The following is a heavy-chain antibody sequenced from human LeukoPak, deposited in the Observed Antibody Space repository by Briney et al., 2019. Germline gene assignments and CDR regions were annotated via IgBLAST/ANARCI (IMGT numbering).Heavy chain of an antibody. CDR3: ARRLTQYDCFDP. J-gene: IGHJ5*02. CDR1: GDSVSSNSVT. CDR2: TYYRSTWYN. Sequence: QTLSLTCAISGDSVSSNSVTWNWIRQSPSRGLEWLGRTYYRSTWYNDYAVSVRGRITVNPDTSKNQFSLHLNSVTPEDTAVYYCARRLTQYDCFDPWGQGTLVTVSS. V-gene: IGHV6-1*01. D-gene: IGHD2-2*01.